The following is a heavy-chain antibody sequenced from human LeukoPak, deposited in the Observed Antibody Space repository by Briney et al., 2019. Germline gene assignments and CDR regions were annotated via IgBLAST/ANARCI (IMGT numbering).Heavy chain of an antibody. J-gene: IGHJ4*02. V-gene: IGHV4-59*01. CDR2: IYYSGST. CDR1: GGSISSYY. CDR3: ARGEGYSSSPDYFDY. Sequence: PSETLSLTCTVSGGSISSYYWSWIRQPPGKGLEWIGYIYYSGSTNYNPSLKSRVTISVDTSKNQFSLKLSSVTAADTAVYYCARGEGYSSSPDYFDYWGQGTLVTVPS. D-gene: IGHD6-13*01.